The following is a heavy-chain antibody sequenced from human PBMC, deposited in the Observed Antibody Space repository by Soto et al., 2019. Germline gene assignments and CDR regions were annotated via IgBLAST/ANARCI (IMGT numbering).Heavy chain of an antibody. J-gene: IGHJ5*02. Sequence: QAHLVESGGGVVQPGRSLRLSCAASGFTFTSYGMHWVRQAPGTRLEWVAVISYDGGLQHYADSVQGRFTISRDNSKNMVLLQMNSLGAEDTAVYYCVSERGYGHASVRSSWGQGTLVSVSS. CDR1: GFTFTSYG. D-gene: IGHD5-18*01. CDR3: VSERGYGHASVRSS. CDR2: ISYDGGLQ. V-gene: IGHV3-30*03.